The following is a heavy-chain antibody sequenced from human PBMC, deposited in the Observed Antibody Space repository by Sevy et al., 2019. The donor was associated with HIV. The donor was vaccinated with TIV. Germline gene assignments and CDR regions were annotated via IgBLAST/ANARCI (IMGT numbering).Heavy chain of an antibody. CDR1: GFNFASYD. CDR3: ARVSGWHLRYGMDV. D-gene: IGHD6-19*01. CDR2: MNTNTGNT. V-gene: IGHV1-8*02. J-gene: IGHJ6*02. Sequence: ASVKVSCKACGFNFASYDIYWVRQATGQGLEWMGWMNTNTGNTGFAQKFQGRVTMTRNTSITTAYMELSNLRSEDTAVYYCARVSGWHLRYGMDVWGQGTTVTVSS.